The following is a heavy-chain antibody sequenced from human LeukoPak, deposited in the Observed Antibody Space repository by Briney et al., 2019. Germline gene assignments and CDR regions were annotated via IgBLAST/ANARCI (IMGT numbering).Heavy chain of an antibody. Sequence: GSSVKVSCKASGDTFNNYIITWVRQAPGQGLEWMGGVMPLFNTPNYAQKFQGRITIITDASTHTSYMVLRSLRSEDTAVYSCARVDRHHFYMDVWGKGTTVTVSS. CDR3: ARVDRHHFYMDV. CDR1: GDTFNNYI. V-gene: IGHV1-69*05. J-gene: IGHJ6*03. CDR2: VMPLFNTP. D-gene: IGHD1-14*01.